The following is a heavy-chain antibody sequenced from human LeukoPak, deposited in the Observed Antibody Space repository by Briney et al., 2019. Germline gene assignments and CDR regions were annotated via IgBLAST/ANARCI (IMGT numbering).Heavy chain of an antibody. Sequence: KAGGSLRLSCAASGFTFSSYSMNWVRQAPGKGLEWVSSITRGSIYIYYADSVKGRFTISRDNAKNSLFLQMNSLRAEDTAVYFCARARYDSSGYYPLGDYWGQGTLVTVSS. J-gene: IGHJ4*02. CDR2: ITRGSIYI. CDR1: GFTFSSYS. V-gene: IGHV3-21*01. D-gene: IGHD3-22*01. CDR3: ARARYDSSGYYPLGDY.